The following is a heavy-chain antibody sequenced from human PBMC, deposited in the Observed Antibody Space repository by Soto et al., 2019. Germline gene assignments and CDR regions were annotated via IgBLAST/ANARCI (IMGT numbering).Heavy chain of an antibody. J-gene: IGHJ6*02. CDR2: IDPSDSYT. V-gene: IGHV5-10-1*01. D-gene: IGHD2-2*01. CDR3: ARDPFGYCSSTSCYLYYYGMDV. CDR1: GYSFTSYW. Sequence: GESLKISCKGSGYSFTSYWISWVRQMPGKGLEWMGRIDPSDSYTNYSPSFQGHVTISADKPISTAYLQWSSLKASDTAMYYCARDPFGYCSSTSCYLYYYGMDVWGQGTTVTVSS.